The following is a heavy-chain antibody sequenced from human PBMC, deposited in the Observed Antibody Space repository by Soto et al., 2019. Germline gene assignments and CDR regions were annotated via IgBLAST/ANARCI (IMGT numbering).Heavy chain of an antibody. CDR3: ARTGGGMAARPLEY. V-gene: IGHV1-18*04. D-gene: IGHD6-6*01. Sequence: QVQLVQSGGEVKKPGASVEVSCRTSGYMFTTYGMSWVRQAPGQGLEWMAWISAYNGNKKYAQKFQGRVTLPTEPPTSTVSMELRNLTSDDTGQYFWARTGGGMAARPLEYWGQGTLVTVSS. J-gene: IGHJ4*02. CDR1: GYMFTTYG. CDR2: ISAYNGNK.